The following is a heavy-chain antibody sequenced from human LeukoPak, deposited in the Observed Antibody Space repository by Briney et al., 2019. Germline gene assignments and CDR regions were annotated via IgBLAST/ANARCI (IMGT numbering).Heavy chain of an antibody. CDR1: GGSISSSSSY. V-gene: IGHV4-39*01. CDR2: IYYSGST. CDR3: ARASSKQLAGYLPDGFDI. D-gene: IGHD3-9*01. J-gene: IGHJ3*02. Sequence: SETLSLTCTVSGGSISSSSSYWGWIRQPPGKGLEWIGTIYYSGSTYYNPSLKSRVTISVDTSKNQVPLKLSSVTAADTAVYYCARASSKQLAGYLPDGFDIWGQGTMVTVSS.